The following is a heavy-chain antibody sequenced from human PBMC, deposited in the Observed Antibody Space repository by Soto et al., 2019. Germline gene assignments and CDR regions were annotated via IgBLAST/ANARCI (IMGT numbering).Heavy chain of an antibody. CDR2: ISYDGSNK. V-gene: IGHV3-30-3*01. CDR3: ARDRQYGDYLDY. J-gene: IGHJ4*02. D-gene: IGHD4-17*01. CDR1: GCTFSSYA. Sequence: PGGSLRLSCAASGCTFSSYAMHWVRQAPGKGLEWVAVISYDGSNKYYADSVKGRFTISRDNSKNTLYLQMNSLRAEDTAVYYCARDRQYGDYLDYWGQGTLVTVSS.